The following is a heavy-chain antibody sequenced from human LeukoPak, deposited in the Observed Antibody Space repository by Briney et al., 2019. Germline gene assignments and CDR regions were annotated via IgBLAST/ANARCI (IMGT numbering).Heavy chain of an antibody. CDR2: INRDGSQK. CDR1: GFSLSAYW. V-gene: IGHV3-7*01. Sequence: GGSLRLSCAPSGFSLSAYWMTWVRQAPGKGRGWVANINRDGSQKNHVDSVKGRFTISRDNAETSLFLQMNSLTAEDTAVYYCARDNTYCSGSRCYDCFDYWGQGTLVTVSS. D-gene: IGHD2-15*01. J-gene: IGHJ4*02. CDR3: ARDNTYCSGSRCYDCFDY.